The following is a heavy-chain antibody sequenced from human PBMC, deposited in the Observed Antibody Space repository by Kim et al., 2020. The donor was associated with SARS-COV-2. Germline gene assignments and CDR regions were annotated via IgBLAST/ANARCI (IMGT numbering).Heavy chain of an antibody. CDR1: GFTFTYNA. V-gene: IGHV3-23*01. J-gene: IGHJ4*02. CDR2: IGGDQRT. Sequence: GGSLRLSCAASGFTFTYNAMNWVRQAPGRGLEWVSGIGGDQRTYYADSVNGRFTISRDNSRNTIYLQMNSLRAEDTAIYYCAKDLWGFSAHDFWGQGPLVPVP. D-gene: IGHD3-16*01. CDR3: AKDLWGFSAHDF.